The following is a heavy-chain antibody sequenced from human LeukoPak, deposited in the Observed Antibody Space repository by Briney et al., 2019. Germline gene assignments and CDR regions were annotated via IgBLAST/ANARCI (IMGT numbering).Heavy chain of an antibody. CDR2: ISGSGGST. CDR1: GFTFSSYA. D-gene: IGHD6-19*01. CDR3: AKDSSGWQRVH. V-gene: IGHV3-23*01. J-gene: IGHJ4*02. Sequence: GGSLRLSCAASGFTFSSYAMSWVRQAPGKGLEWVSAISGSGGSTYYADSVKGRFTISRDNSKNTLYLHMNSLRAEDTAVYYCAKDSSGWQRVHWGQGTLVTVSS.